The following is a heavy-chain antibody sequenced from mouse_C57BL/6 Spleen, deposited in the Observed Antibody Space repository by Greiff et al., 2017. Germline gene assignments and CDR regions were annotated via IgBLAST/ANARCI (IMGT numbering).Heavy chain of an antibody. J-gene: IGHJ3*01. V-gene: IGHV14-4*01. Sequence: EVQLQQSGAELVRPGASVKLSCTASGFNIKDDYMHWVKQRPEQGLEWIGWIDPENGDTEYASKFQGKATITADTSSNTAYLQLSSLTSEDPAVYYCAPYYYGSSSAYWGQGTLVTVSA. CDR3: APYYYGSSSAY. CDR2: IDPENGDT. D-gene: IGHD1-1*01. CDR1: GFNIKDDY.